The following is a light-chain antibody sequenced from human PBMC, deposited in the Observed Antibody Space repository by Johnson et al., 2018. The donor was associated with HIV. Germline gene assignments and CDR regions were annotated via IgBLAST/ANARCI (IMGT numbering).Light chain of an antibody. J-gene: IGLJ1*01. CDR1: SSNIGNNY. CDR3: GTWDTSLSAGGV. CDR2: ENN. Sequence: QSVLTQPPSVSAAPGHMVTISCSGSSSNIGNNYVSWYQQLPGTAPKHLIYENNKRPSGIPDRFSGSKSGTSATLGITGLQTGDEADYYCGTWDTSLSAGGVFGTGTKVTVL. V-gene: IGLV1-51*02.